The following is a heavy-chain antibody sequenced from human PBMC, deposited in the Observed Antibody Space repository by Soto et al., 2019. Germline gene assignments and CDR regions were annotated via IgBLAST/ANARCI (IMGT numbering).Heavy chain of an antibody. CDR2: IKSKRDGGAR. J-gene: IGHJ4*02. CDR1: GFMFSSAW. D-gene: IGHD1-1*01. CDR3: VEGWNDF. V-gene: IGHV3-15*01. Sequence: EVQVVESGGDLVQPGGSLRLSCVTSGFMFSSAWMNWARQAPGKGLEWVGRIKSKRDGGARDYAEPVKGRFSISRDDSKNTVFLQMNSLRAEDTAVYYCVEGWNDFWGQGTLVTVSS.